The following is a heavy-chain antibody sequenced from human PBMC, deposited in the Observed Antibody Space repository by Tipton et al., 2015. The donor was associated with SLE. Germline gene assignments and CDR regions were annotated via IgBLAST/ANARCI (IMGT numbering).Heavy chain of an antibody. Sequence: TLSLTCAVSGGSISSGGYSWSWIRQPPGKGLEWIGYIDHSGSTYYNPSLKSRVTIPVDTSKNQFSLKLSSVTAADTAVYYCARGRLLRSSTGTLGAFDIWGQGTMVTVSS. J-gene: IGHJ3*02. CDR3: ARGRLLRSSTGTLGAFDI. CDR2: IDHSGST. CDR1: GGSISSGGYS. D-gene: IGHD4-17*01. V-gene: IGHV4-30-2*01.